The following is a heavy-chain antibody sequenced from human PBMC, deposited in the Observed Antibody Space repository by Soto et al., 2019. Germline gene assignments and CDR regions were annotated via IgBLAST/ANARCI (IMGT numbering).Heavy chain of an antibody. Sequence: QVQLVESGGGVVHPGGSLRLSCKASGFGFSAYSMHWVRQAPGKGLDWVAVIQHNGNYIQYADFVRGRFTISRDNYKSILYLEMNGLTPEDTALYYCVRVGWGYTYGNGLDGWGQGTTVTVSS. J-gene: IGHJ6*02. V-gene: IGHV3-30-3*01. CDR1: GFGFSAYS. D-gene: IGHD5-18*01. CDR2: IQHNGNYI. CDR3: VRVGWGYTYGNGLDG.